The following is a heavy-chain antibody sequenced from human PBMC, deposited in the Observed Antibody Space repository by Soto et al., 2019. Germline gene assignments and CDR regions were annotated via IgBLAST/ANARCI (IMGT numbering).Heavy chain of an antibody. Sequence: SETLSLTCTASGGSISSSSYYWGWIRQPPGKGLEWIGSIYYSGSTYYNPSLKSRVTISVDTSKNQFSLKLSSVTAADTAVYYCARRYYDILTGYHHIDYWGQGTLVTVSS. CDR1: GGSISSSSYY. CDR2: IYYSGST. CDR3: ARRYYDILTGYHHIDY. V-gene: IGHV4-39*01. J-gene: IGHJ4*02. D-gene: IGHD3-9*01.